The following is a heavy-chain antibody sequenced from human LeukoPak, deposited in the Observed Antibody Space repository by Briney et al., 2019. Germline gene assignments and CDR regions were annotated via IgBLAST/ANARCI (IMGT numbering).Heavy chain of an antibody. CDR1: GDSINSLDL. Sequence: SGTLSLTCTVSGDSINSLDLWSWVRQPPGKGLEWIGEMYLSGTTHSNPSVKSRVTISIDKSKNQFFLNLSSVTAADTAVYYCAGLVGRYSSGLFYYYFDYWGQGTLVTVSS. CDR2: MYLSGTT. D-gene: IGHD3-22*01. V-gene: IGHV4-4*02. CDR3: AGLVGRYSSGLFYYYFDY. J-gene: IGHJ4*02.